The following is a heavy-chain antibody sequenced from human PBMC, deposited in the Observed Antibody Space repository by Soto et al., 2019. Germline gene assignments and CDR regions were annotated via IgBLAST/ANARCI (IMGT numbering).Heavy chain of an antibody. Sequence: SETLSLTCTVSGGSISSSIYYWGWISQPPGRGLEWIGIIDYSGTTYYNPSLKSRLTISRDNSKNMLYLQMNSLRAEDTALYYCATETGSQVGGIPYYYFDYWGQGTLVTVSS. CDR1: GGSISSSIYY. J-gene: IGHJ4*01. CDR3: ATETGSQVGGIPYYYFDY. CDR2: IDYSGTT. D-gene: IGHD1-26*01. V-gene: IGHV4-39*02.